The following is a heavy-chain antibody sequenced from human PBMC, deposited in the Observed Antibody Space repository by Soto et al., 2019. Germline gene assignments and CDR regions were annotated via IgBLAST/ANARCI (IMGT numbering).Heavy chain of an antibody. D-gene: IGHD3-22*01. CDR2: IYYSGST. CDR3: AREDNYYDSSGYYFPIGFDY. CDR1: GGSISSGGYY. Sequence: SETLSLTCTVSGGSISSGGYYWSWIRQHPGKGLEWIGYIYYSGSTYYNPSLKSRVTISVDTSKNQFSLKLSSVTAADTAVYYCAREDNYYDSSGYYFPIGFDYWGQGTLVTVSS. J-gene: IGHJ4*02. V-gene: IGHV4-31*03.